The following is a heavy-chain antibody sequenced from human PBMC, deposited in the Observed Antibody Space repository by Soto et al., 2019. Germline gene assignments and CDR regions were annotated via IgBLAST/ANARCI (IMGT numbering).Heavy chain of an antibody. CDR1: GYAFTTYG. D-gene: IGHD1-1*01. J-gene: IGHJ4*02. CDR3: ARGRYGDY. V-gene: IGHV1-18*01. CDR2: ISAHNGNT. Sequence: QVHLVQSGAEVKKPGASVKVSCQGSGYAFTTYGITWVRQAPGQGLEWMGWISAHNGNTNYALKLQGRATVTRDTSTSTAYMELRSLRYDDTAVDYCARGRYGDYWGQGALVTVSS.